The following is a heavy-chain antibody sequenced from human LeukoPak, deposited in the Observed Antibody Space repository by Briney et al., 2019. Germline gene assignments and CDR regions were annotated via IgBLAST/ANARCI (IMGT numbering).Heavy chain of an antibody. V-gene: IGHV1-69*13. J-gene: IGHJ5*02. CDR3: ARASQRITGTNNWFDP. Sequence: ASVKVSCKASGGTFSSYAISWVRQAPGQGLEWMGGIIPIFGTANYAQKFQGRVTITADESTSTAYMELSSLRSEDTAAYYCARASQRITGTNNWFDPWGQGTLVTVSS. CDR1: GGTFSSYA. CDR2: IIPIFGTA. D-gene: IGHD1-7*01.